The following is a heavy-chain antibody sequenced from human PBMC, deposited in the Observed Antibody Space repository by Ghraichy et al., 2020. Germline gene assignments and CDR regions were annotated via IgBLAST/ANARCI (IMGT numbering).Heavy chain of an antibody. D-gene: IGHD6-19*01. Sequence: GGSLRLSCAASGFTFDDYAMSWVRQVPGKGLEWVSVINWNGGTIGYADSVKGRFTVSRDNAKNSLYLQLNSLRDEDTALYYCARGRAVAGWGAFDFWGQGTMVTVSS. J-gene: IGHJ3*01. CDR2: INWNGGTI. CDR1: GFTFDDYA. CDR3: ARGRAVAGWGAFDF. V-gene: IGHV3-20*04.